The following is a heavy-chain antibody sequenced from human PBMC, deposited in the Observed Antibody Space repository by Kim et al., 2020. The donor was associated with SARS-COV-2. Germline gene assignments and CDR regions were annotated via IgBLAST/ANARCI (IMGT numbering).Heavy chain of an antibody. CDR1: GGTFSSYA. V-gene: IGHV1-69*06. CDR2: IIPIFGTA. CDR3: ARGQEEVVTAIPVRTRYYYYYGMDV. J-gene: IGHJ6*02. Sequence: SVKVSCKASGGTFSSYAISWERQAPGQGLEWMGGIIPIFGTANYAQKFQGRVTITADKSTCTAYLELRSLSSEEPAVYYCARGQEEVVTAIPVRTRYYYYYGMDVWGQWTTVTVSS. D-gene: IGHD2-21*02.